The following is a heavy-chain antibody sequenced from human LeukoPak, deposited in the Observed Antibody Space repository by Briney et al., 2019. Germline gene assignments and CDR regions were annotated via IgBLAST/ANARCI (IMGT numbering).Heavy chain of an antibody. V-gene: IGHV1-69*13. CDR3: ARDQAPYSSSFPYNWFDP. CDR1: GGTFSSYA. J-gene: IGHJ5*02. D-gene: IGHD6-13*01. Sequence: ASVKVSCKASGGTFSSYAISWVRQAPGQGLEWMGGIIPIFGTANYAQKFQGRVTITADESTSTAYMELSSLRSEDTAVYYCARDQAPYSSSFPYNWFDPWGQGTLVTVSS. CDR2: IIPIFGTA.